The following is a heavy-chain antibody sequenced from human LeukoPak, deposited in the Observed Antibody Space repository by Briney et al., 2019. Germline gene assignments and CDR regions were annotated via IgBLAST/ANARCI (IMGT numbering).Heavy chain of an antibody. V-gene: IGHV3-7*01. D-gene: IGHD5-18*01. CDR3: ASETDTTMRD. Sequence: GGSLRLSCAASGFMFSSNWMSWVRLAPGKGLEWVANIKEDGTETYYVDSVKGRFTISRDNAKNSLYLQMNSLRVEDSAVYYCASETDTTMRDWGQGTLVTVSS. J-gene: IGHJ4*02. CDR2: IKEDGTET. CDR1: GFMFSSNW.